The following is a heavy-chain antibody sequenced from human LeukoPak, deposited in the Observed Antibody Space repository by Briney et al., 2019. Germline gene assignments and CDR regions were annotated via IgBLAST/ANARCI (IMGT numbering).Heavy chain of an antibody. Sequence: SGTLSLTCAVSGGSISSSNWWSWVRQPPGKGLEWIGEIYHSGSTNYNPSLKSRVTISVDKSKNQFSLKLSSVTAADTAVYYCARESGPFAYSSRPVAFDIWGQGTMVTVSS. CDR2: IYHSGST. D-gene: IGHD6-13*01. CDR3: ARESGPFAYSSRPVAFDI. V-gene: IGHV4-4*02. CDR1: GGSISSSNW. J-gene: IGHJ3*02.